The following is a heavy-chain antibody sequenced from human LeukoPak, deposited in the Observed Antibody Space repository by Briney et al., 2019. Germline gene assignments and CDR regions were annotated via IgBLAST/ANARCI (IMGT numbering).Heavy chain of an antibody. CDR3: ARDLLWDTASFDY. CDR1: GYTFTNYY. V-gene: IGHV1-2*02. J-gene: IGHJ4*02. D-gene: IGHD5-18*01. Sequence: ASVKVSRKASGYTFTNYYMHWVRQAPGQGLEWMGWINPNSGGTNYAQKFQGRVTMTRDTSISTAYMELSRLRSDDTAVYYCARDLLWDTASFDYWGQGTLVTVSS. CDR2: INPNSGGT.